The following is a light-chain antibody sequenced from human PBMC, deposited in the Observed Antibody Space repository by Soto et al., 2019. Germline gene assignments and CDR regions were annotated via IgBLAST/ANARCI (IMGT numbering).Light chain of an antibody. CDR2: GSS. CDR1: QDIGSW. V-gene: IGKV1-12*01. Sequence: IQLTQSPSSLSASVGNRVTITCRASQDIGSWVAWYRQKPGRAPELLIYGSSRLQGGAPLRFSGSGYGTEFNFTITGLQPEDYATYFCQETNTFPWTFGQGTKVDI. CDR3: QETNTFPWT. J-gene: IGKJ1*01.